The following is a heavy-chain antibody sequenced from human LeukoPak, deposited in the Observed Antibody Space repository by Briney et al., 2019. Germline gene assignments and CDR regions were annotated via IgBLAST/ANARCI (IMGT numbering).Heavy chain of an antibody. V-gene: IGHV1-8*03. CDR2: MNPNSGNT. D-gene: IGHD4-23*01. CDR1: GYTFTSYD. J-gene: IGHJ3*01. Sequence: ASVKVSCKASGYTFTSYDINWVRQATGQGLEWMGWMNPNSGNTGYAQSLQGRPTITRDMSTSTAYMELSSLRSDDTAVYYCAAELYGGNSDCCNFELWGQGTVVTVSS. CDR3: AAELYGGNSDCCNFEL.